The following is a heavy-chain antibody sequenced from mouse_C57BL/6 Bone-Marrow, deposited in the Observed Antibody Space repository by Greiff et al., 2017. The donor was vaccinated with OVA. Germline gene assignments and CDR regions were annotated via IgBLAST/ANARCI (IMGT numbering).Heavy chain of an antibody. CDR3: ATQVTGSSLAY. D-gene: IGHD4-1*01. J-gene: IGHJ3*01. V-gene: IGHV5-6*01. CDR2: ISNGGSYT. Sequence: EVKLMESGGDLVKPGGSLKLSCAASGFTFSSYCMPWVRQTPDKRLEWVATISNGGSYTYYPDSVKGRFTITRDNAKNTLYLQMSSLKSEDTAMYYSATQVTGSSLAYWGQGTLVTVSA. CDR1: GFTFSSYC.